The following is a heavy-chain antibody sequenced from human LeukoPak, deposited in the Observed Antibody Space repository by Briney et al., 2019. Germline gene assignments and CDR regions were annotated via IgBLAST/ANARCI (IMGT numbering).Heavy chain of an antibody. CDR1: GFTFSSYS. Sequence: GGSLRLSCAASGFTFSSYSMNWVRQAPGKGLEWVSSISSSSSYIYYADSVKGRFTISRDNAKNSLYLQMNSLRAEDTAVYYCARDRSIAAARNWFDPWGQGTLVTVSS. J-gene: IGHJ5*02. V-gene: IGHV3-21*01. CDR3: ARDRSIAAARNWFDP. D-gene: IGHD6-13*01. CDR2: ISSSSSYI.